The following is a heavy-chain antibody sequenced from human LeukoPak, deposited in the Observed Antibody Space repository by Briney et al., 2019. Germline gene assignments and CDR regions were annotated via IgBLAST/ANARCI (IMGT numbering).Heavy chain of an antibody. CDR2: ISGSADNT. CDR3: AKQGFGC. V-gene: IGHV3-23*01. CDR1: GFTFSSSS. J-gene: IGHJ4*02. Sequence: PGGSLRLSRAASGFTFSSSSISWVRQAPGKGLEWVSTISGSADNTNYAEAVKGRFTISRDNSKNTMYLQMNSLRAEDTAVYYCAKQGFGCWGQGTLVTVSS.